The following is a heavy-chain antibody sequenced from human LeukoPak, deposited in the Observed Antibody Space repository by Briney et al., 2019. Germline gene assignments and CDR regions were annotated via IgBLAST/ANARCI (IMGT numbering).Heavy chain of an antibody. Sequence: GGSLRLSCAASGFTFSSYGMHWVRQAPGKGLEWVAVISYDGSNKYYADSVKGRFTISRDNSKNTLYLQMNSLRAEDTAVYYCAKDGGSYYGSGSHYYFDYWGQGILVTVSS. D-gene: IGHD3-10*01. CDR3: AKDGGSYYGSGSHYYFDY. V-gene: IGHV3-30*18. J-gene: IGHJ4*02. CDR2: ISYDGSNK. CDR1: GFTFSSYG.